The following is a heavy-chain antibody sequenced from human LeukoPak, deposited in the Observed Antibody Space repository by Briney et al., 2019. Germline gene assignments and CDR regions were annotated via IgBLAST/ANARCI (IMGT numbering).Heavy chain of an antibody. V-gene: IGHV3-30*02. CDR1: GFTFNNYG. J-gene: IGHJ4*02. CDR3: ARDSSGSFYQTDY. CDR2: IRYEGNEK. Sequence: GGSLRLSCAASGFTFNNYGMHWVRQAPGKGLEWVAFIRYEGNEKYYADSVKGRFTISRDNSKNTLYLQMNSLRAEDTAVYYCARDSSGSFYQTDYWGQGTLVTVSS. D-gene: IGHD3-22*01.